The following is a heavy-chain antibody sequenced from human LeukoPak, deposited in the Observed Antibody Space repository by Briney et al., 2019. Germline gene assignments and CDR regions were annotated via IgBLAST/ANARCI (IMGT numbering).Heavy chain of an antibody. V-gene: IGHV4-34*01. Sequence: SETLSLTCAVYGGSFSGYYWSWIRQPPGKGLEWIGEINHSGSTNYNPSLKSRVTISVDTSKNQFSLKLSSVIAADTAVYYCARGHWYFDLWGRGTLVTVSS. CDR3: ARGHWYFDL. J-gene: IGHJ2*01. CDR1: GGSFSGYY. CDR2: INHSGST.